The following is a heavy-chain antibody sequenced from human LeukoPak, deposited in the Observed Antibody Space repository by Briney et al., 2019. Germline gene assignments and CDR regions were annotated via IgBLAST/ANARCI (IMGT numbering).Heavy chain of an antibody. Sequence: ASVKVSCKASGFTFTNYDVNWVRQATGQGPEWMGWMNPNSGNTGYAQKFQGRATMTRDTSISTAYLELTSLTSEDTAVYYCATHTYYYSSGSFAYWGQGTLVTVSS. J-gene: IGHJ4*02. CDR1: GFTFTNYD. V-gene: IGHV1-8*01. CDR3: ATHTYYYSSGSFAY. D-gene: IGHD3-10*01. CDR2: MNPNSGNT.